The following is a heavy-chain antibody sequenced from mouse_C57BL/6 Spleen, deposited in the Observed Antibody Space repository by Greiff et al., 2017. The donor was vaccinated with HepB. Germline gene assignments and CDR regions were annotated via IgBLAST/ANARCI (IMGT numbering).Heavy chain of an antibody. J-gene: IGHJ4*01. CDR1: GYTFTSYW. D-gene: IGHD6-1*01. Sequence: QVQLQQSGAELVMPGASVKLSCKASGYTFTSYWMHWVKQRPGQGLEWIGEIDPSDSYTNYNQKFKGKSTLTVDKSSSTAYMQLSSLTSEDSAVYYGARWRNPSYYYAMDYWGQGTSVTVSS. V-gene: IGHV1-69*01. CDR2: IDPSDSYT. CDR3: ARWRNPSYYYAMDY.